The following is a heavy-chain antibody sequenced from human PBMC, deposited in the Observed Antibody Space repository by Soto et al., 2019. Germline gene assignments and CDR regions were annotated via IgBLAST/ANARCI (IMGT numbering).Heavy chain of an antibody. D-gene: IGHD6-6*01. CDR3: ARPSIAARPGWFDP. CDR2: IYYSGST. V-gene: IGHV4-39*01. CDR1: GGSISSSSYY. Sequence: SETLSLTCTVSGGSISSSSYYWGWIRQPPGKGLEWIGSIYYSGSTYYNPSLKSRVTISVDTSKNQFSLKLSSVTAADTAVYYCARPSIAARPGWFDPWGQGTLVTVSS. J-gene: IGHJ5*02.